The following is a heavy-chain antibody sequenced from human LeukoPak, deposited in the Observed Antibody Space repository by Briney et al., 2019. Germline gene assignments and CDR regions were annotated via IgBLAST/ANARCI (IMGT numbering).Heavy chain of an antibody. CDR2: IDYGGSYK. CDR3: ARTTLPALDY. V-gene: IGHV3-30*19. CDR1: GFTFSTYG. D-gene: IGHD2-2*01. J-gene: IGHJ4*02. Sequence: PGRPLRLSRAASGFTFSTYGMHWVRQAPGKGLEWVAFIDYGGSYKYYADSAKGRFTISRDNSRNTLYLQMNSLRVEDTAVYYCARTTLPALDYWGQGTLVTVSS.